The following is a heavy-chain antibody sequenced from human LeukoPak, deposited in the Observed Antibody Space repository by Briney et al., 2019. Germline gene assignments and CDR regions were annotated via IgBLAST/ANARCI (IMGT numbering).Heavy chain of an antibody. CDR3: ARDDYNRL. CDR1: GFIFGKSW. J-gene: IGHJ4*02. V-gene: IGHV3-74*01. D-gene: IGHD1-14*01. Sequence: GSLRLSCAASGFIFGKSWMHWVRQAPGKGLVWVSRTDGSSTIYADSVKGRFSVSMDNAQNTLYLQMNSLRAEDTAVYYCARDDYNRLWGQGTLVTVSS. CDR2: TDGSST.